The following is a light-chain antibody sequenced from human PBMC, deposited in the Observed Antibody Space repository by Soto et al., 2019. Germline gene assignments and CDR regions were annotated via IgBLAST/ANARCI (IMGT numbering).Light chain of an antibody. V-gene: IGKV3-20*01. CDR2: AAS. Sequence: EILLTQSPRTLSLSPGEGVTLSCRASQSVTVNSLAWYQQKPGQAPRLLIYAASTRAAAVPDRFTGSGSGTDFALTISRLEPEDFATYYCQHYNSYSEAFGQGTKVELK. J-gene: IGKJ1*01. CDR1: QSVTVNS. CDR3: QHYNSYSEA.